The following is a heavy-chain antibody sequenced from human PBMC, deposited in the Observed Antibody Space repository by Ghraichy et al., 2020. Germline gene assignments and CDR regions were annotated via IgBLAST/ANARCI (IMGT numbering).Heavy chain of an antibody. CDR2: IYYSGGT. V-gene: IGHV4-59*08. CDR1: GGSISSYY. D-gene: IGHD2-21*02. CDR3: ARHVSCGGDCYSDYYYGMDV. J-gene: IGHJ6*02. Sequence: SQTLSLTCTVSGGSISSYYWSWIRQPPGKELEWIRYIYYSGGTNYNPSLKSRVTISGDTSKNQFSLKLRSVTAADTAVYYCARHVSCGGDCYSDYYYGMDVWGQGTTVTVSS.